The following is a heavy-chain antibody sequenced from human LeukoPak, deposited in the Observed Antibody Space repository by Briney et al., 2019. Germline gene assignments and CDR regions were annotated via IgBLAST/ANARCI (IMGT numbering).Heavy chain of an antibody. CDR3: ARHTGPDTLMVVVSPVGWFDP. CDR1: GGSITNRTDH. CDR2: IYHRGRT. D-gene: IGHD3-22*01. V-gene: IGHV4-39*01. J-gene: IGHJ5*02. Sequence: PSETLSLTCTVSGGSITNRTDHWAWIRQPPGKGLEWIGSIYHRGRTYYNPSLKSRVTISVDTSKRQFSLKLSSVTAADTSVYYCARHTGPDTLMVVVSPVGWFDPWGQGTQVTVSS.